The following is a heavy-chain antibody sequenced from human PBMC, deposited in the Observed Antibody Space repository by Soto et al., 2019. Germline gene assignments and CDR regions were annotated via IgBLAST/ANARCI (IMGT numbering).Heavy chain of an antibody. Sequence: PGGSLRLSCAATGFTFSNYGMSWVRQAPGKGLEWVSGISGSGVSTYYADSVKGRFTISRDNAKNSLYLQMDSLRAEDTALYYCASKRYTTGSHTDSLHIWGQGTMVTVSS. CDR1: GFTFSNYG. CDR3: ASKRYTTGSHTDSLHI. V-gene: IGHV3-23*01. J-gene: IGHJ3*02. D-gene: IGHD6-19*01. CDR2: ISGSGVST.